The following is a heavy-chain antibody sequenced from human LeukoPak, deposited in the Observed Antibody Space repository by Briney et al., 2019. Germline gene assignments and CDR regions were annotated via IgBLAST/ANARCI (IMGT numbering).Heavy chain of an antibody. V-gene: IGHV3-23*01. CDR1: GFTFRSYD. Sequence: GGSLRLSCAVSGFTFRSYDMSWVRQAPGKGLEWVSGISGSGESTYYANSVKGRFTISRDTSKNALYLHMNSLRVEDTAVYYCAKVGQNYHILTYYFDYWGQGTLVTVSS. D-gene: IGHD3-9*01. CDR3: AKVGQNYHILTYYFDY. CDR2: ISGSGEST. J-gene: IGHJ4*02.